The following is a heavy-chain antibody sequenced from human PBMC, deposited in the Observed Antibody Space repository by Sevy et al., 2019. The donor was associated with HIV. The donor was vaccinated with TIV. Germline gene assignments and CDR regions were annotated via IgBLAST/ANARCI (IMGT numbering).Heavy chain of an antibody. CDR2: INPSGGST. CDR3: ARGTRGTMIVVVTHYYGMDV. Sequence: ASVKVSCKASGYTFTSYYMHWVRQAPGQGLAWMGIINPSGGSTSYAQKFQGRVTMTRDTSTSTVYMELSSLRSEDTAVYYCARGTRGTMIVVVTHYYGMDVWGQGTTVTVSS. CDR1: GYTFTSYY. V-gene: IGHV1-46*01. D-gene: IGHD3-22*01. J-gene: IGHJ6*02.